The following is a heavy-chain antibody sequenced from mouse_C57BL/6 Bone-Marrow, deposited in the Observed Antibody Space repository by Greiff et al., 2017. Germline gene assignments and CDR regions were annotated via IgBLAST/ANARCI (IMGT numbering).Heavy chain of an antibody. J-gene: IGHJ2*01. CDR3: ARQHYGSSYDFDY. Sequence: VQLQQSGPELVKPGASVKISCKASGYAFSSSWLNWVKQRPGKGLEWIGRIYPGDGDTNYNGKFKGKATMTAAKSSSTAYMQLTSRTSEDSAIYSCARQHYGSSYDFDYWGQGTTLTVSS. CDR2: IYPGDGDT. CDR1: GYAFSSSW. D-gene: IGHD1-1*01. V-gene: IGHV1-82*01.